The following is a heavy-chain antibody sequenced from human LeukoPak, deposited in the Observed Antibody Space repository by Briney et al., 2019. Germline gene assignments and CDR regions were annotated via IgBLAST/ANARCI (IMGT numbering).Heavy chain of an antibody. CDR1: GFTVSSNY. V-gene: IGHV3-66*01. J-gene: IGHJ6*02. D-gene: IGHD3-10*01. CDR3: AGSVHNYYYYYGMDV. CDR2: IYSGGST. Sequence: QTGGSLRLSCTVSGFTVSSNYMSWVRQAPGKGLEWVSVIYSGGSTYYADSVKGRFTMSRDNSENTLYLQMNSLRAEDTAVYYCAGSVHNYYYYYGMDVWGQGTTVTVSS.